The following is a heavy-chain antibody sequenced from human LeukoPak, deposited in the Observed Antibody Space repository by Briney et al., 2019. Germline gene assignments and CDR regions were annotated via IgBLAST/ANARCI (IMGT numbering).Heavy chain of an antibody. CDR2: INHSGGT. Sequence: SETLSLTCAIYGGSFSGYYWSWIRQPPGKELEWIGGINHSGGTNYNPSLKSRVTLSIYTSKNQFSLKLSSVTAADTAVYYCAREIGGYTYGYVPREVSYYFDYWGQGTLVTVSS. J-gene: IGHJ4*02. CDR3: AREIGGYTYGYVPREVSYYFDY. CDR1: GGSFSGYY. D-gene: IGHD5-18*01. V-gene: IGHV4-34*01.